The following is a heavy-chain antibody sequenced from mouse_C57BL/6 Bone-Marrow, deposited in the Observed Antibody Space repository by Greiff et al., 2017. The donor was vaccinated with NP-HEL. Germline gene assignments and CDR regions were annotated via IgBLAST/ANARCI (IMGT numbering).Heavy chain of an antibody. D-gene: IGHD2-1*01. CDR1: GFNIKDDY. J-gene: IGHJ4*01. CDR3: TTFDYGTYYAMDY. V-gene: IGHV14-4*01. Sequence: VQLKQSGAELVRPGASVKLSCTASGFNIKDDYMHWVKQRPEQGLEWIGWIDPENGDTEYASKFQGKATITADTSSNTAYLQLSSLTSEDTAVYYCTTFDYGTYYAMDYWGQGTSVTVSS. CDR2: IDPENGDT.